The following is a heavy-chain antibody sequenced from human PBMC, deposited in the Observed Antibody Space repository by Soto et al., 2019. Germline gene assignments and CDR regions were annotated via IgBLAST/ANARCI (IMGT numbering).Heavy chain of an antibody. V-gene: IGHV3-64*01. D-gene: IGHD6-13*01. Sequence: PGGPQRVSRTAWGLTIRHCEMHWVRKAPGKGLEYVSGISNNGAHTDYAKSVKGRFTISRDNSENTLYLQMGSLRAEDMALYYCARRGYGSRWPNVYMDVWGKGTTVTVSS. CDR3: ARRGYGSRWPNVYMDV. CDR1: GLTIRHCE. CDR2: ISNNGAHT. J-gene: IGHJ6*03.